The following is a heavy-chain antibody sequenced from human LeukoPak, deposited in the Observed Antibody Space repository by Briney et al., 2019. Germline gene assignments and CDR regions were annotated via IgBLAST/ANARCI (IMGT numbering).Heavy chain of an antibody. D-gene: IGHD3-10*01. V-gene: IGHV3-23*01. J-gene: IGHJ3*02. CDR3: AKGKGGITMVRGVISNAFDI. CDR2: ISGSGGST. CDR1: GFTFSSYA. Sequence: AGGSLRLSCAASGFTFSSYAMSWVRQAPGKGLEWVSAISGSGGSTYYADSVKGRFTISRDNSKNTLYLQMNSLRAEDTAVYYCAKGKGGITMVRGVISNAFDIWGQGTMVTVSS.